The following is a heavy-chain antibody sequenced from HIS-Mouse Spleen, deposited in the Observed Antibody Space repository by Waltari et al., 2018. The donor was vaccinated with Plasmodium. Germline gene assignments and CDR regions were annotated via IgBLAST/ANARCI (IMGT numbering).Heavy chain of an antibody. CDR3: ARDPPLSITGDLDAFDI. CDR2: ISSSSSYI. Sequence: EVQLVESGGGLVKPGGSLRRSCAASGFTFRSYPMHWVRQAPGKGLEWVSSISSSSSYIYYADSVKGRFTISRDNAKNSLYLQMNSLRAEDTAVYYCARDPPLSITGDLDAFDIWGQGT. V-gene: IGHV3-21*01. J-gene: IGHJ3*02. D-gene: IGHD7-27*01. CDR1: GFTFRSYP.